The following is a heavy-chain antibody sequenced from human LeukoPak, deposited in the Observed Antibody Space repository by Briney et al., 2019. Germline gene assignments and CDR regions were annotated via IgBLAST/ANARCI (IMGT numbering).Heavy chain of an antibody. V-gene: IGHV1-18*01. J-gene: IGHJ3*02. CDR1: GGTFSSYA. CDR3: ARDGGDSSGYSLLNDVFDI. CDR2: ISAYNGNT. D-gene: IGHD3-22*01. Sequence: GSSVKVSCKASGGTFSSYAISWVRQAPGQGLEWMGWISAYNGNTNYAQKFQGRVTMTTDTSTSTAYMELRSLRSDDTAVYYCARDGGDSSGYSLLNDVFDIWGQGTMVTVSS.